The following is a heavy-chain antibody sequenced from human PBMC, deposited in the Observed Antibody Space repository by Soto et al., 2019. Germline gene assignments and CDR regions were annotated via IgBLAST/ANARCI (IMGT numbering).Heavy chain of an antibody. CDR3: ARMDGDYNYYGLDV. V-gene: IGHV2-26*01. Sequence: QVTLKESGPVLVKPTETLTLTCSVSGFSLTNGRMGVSWIRQPPGKALEWLAHFFSDDERSYSTSMQSRLNMYKDSSGSQVVLTMNNMAPADTATYFCARMDGDYNYYGLDVWGHGIAVTVSS. CDR1: GFSLTNGRMG. D-gene: IGHD4-17*01. J-gene: IGHJ6*02. CDR2: FFSDDER.